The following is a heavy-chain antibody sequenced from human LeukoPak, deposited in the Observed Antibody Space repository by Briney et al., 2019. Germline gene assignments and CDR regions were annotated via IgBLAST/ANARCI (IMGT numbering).Heavy chain of an antibody. CDR3: ARGDPSKNGAFDI. V-gene: IGHV4-30-4*08. CDR1: GGSISSGDYY. Sequence: PSETLSLTCTISGGSISSGDYYWSWIRQPPGKGLEWIGYIYYSGSTYYNPSLKSRVTISVDTSKNQFSLKLSSVTAADTAVYYCARGDPSKNGAFDIWGQGTMVTVSS. CDR2: IYYSGST. D-gene: IGHD2-8*01. J-gene: IGHJ3*02.